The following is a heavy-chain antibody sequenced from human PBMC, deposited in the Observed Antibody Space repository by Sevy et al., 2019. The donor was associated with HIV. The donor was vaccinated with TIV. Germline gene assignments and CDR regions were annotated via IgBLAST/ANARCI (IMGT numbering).Heavy chain of an antibody. D-gene: IGHD3-22*01. CDR3: ASGYYSTAEYFQH. V-gene: IGHV3-48*02. CDR2: ISSSSSAI. CDR1: GFTFSDNS. J-gene: IGHJ1*01. Sequence: GGSLRLSCAASGFTFSDNSMNWVCQAPGKGLEWVSFISSSSSAIYYADSVKGRFTISRDNAKNSLYLQMSSLRDEDTAVYYCASGYYSTAEYFQHWGQGTLVTVSS.